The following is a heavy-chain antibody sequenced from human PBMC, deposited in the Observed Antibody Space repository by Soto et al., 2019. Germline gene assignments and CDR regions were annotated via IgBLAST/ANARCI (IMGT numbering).Heavy chain of an antibody. J-gene: IGHJ4*02. CDR2: ISSSSSYI. D-gene: IGHD4-17*01. V-gene: IGHV3-21*01. Sequence: GGSLRLSCAASGFTFSSYSMNWVRQAPGKGLEWVSSISSSSSYIYYADSVKGRFTISRDNAKNSLYLQMNSLRAEDTAVYYCASHFEGTTVTTNADPYYFDYWGQGTLVTVSS. CDR3: ASHFEGTTVTTNADPYYFDY. CDR1: GFTFSSYS.